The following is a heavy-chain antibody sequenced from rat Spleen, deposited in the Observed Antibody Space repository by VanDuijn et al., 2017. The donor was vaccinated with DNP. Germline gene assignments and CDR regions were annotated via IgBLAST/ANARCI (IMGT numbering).Heavy chain of an antibody. CDR3: ARHGLYYGSNWFAY. CDR2: INTSGGNT. CDR1: GLTFINYG. Sequence: EVQLVESGGGLVQPGRSLKLSCAASGLTFINYGMAWVRQAPRRGLEWVATINTSGGNTYYRDSVKGRFTVSRDNAKSSLYLQMDSLRSEDTATYYCARHGLYYGSNWFAYWGQGTLVTVSS. V-gene: IGHV5S13*01. D-gene: IGHD1-6*01. J-gene: IGHJ3*01.